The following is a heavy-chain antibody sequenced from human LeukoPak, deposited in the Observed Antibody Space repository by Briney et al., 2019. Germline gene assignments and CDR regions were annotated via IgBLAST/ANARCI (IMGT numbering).Heavy chain of an antibody. CDR1: GFSLSTPAMR. D-gene: IGHD6-6*01. V-gene: IGHV2-70*04. CDR2: IDWDDDK. CDR3: ARTHYSSSSRFYFDY. J-gene: IGHJ4*02. Sequence: SGPTLVNPTHALTLTCTFSGFSLSTPAMRVSWIRQPPGKALEWLARIDWDDDKFYNTPLKTRLAISKDTSKNQVVLIMTNMDPVDTATYYCARTHYSSSSRFYFDYWGQGTLVTVSS.